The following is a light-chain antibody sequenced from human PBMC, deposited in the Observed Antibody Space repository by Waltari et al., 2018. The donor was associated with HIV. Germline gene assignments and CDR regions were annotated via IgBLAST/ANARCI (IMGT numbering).Light chain of an antibody. Sequence: QSALTQPASVSGPPGQSITISCTGTSSVVGSYNLVSWYQQHPGKAPNRMIYEVSKRPSGVSNRFSGSKAGNTASLTISGLQAEDEADYYCCSYAGSSTLVFGGGTKLTVL. J-gene: IGLJ2*01. V-gene: IGLV2-23*02. CDR3: CSYAGSSTLV. CDR1: SSVVGSYNL. CDR2: EVS.